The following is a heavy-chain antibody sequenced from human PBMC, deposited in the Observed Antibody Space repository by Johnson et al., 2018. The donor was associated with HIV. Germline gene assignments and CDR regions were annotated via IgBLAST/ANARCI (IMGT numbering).Heavy chain of an antibody. CDR1: GFTFSDHY. V-gene: IGHV3-30*18. D-gene: IGHD2-21*01. CDR2: ISYDGSTK. CDR3: AKPSVAYCGVDCLGAFDI. J-gene: IGHJ3*02. Sequence: QVQLVESGGGLVKAGGSLRLSCAASGFTFSDHYMTWIRQAPGKGLEWVAVISYDGSTKYYAASVKGRFTISRDNSKNTLYLQMNSLRAADTAVYYCAKPSVAYCGVDCLGAFDIWGQGTMVTVSS.